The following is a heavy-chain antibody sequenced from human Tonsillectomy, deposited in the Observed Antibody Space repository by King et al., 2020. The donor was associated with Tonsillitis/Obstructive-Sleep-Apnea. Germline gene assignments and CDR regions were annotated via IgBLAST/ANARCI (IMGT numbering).Heavy chain of an antibody. V-gene: IGHV3-72*01. CDR1: GFTFSDHY. D-gene: IGHD6-13*01. CDR3: ARGGIADYYYGLDV. Sequence: VQLVESGGGLVQPGESLRLSCAASGFTFSDHYMDWVRQAPGKGLEWVGRTKNNANSYTTEYAASVKGRFTISRDDSENSLYLQMNSLKTEDTAVYYCARGGIADYYYGLDVWGQGTTVTVS. J-gene: IGHJ6*02. CDR2: TKNNANSYTT.